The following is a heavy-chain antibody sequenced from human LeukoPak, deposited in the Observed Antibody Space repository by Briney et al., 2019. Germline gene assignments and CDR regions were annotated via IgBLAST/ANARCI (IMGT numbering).Heavy chain of an antibody. Sequence: ASVKVSCKASGGTFSGYAISWVRQAPGQGLEWMGGIIPIFGTANYAQKFQGRVTITADESTSTAYMELSSLRSEDTAVYYCARGRSSGYYVYYFDYWGQGTLVTVSS. CDR2: IIPIFGTA. CDR1: GGTFSGYA. CDR3: ARGRSSGYYVYYFDY. J-gene: IGHJ4*02. V-gene: IGHV1-69*13. D-gene: IGHD3-22*01.